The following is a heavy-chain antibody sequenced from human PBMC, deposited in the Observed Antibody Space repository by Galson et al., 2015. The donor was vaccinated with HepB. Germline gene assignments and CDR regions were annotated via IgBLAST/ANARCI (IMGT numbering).Heavy chain of an antibody. J-gene: IGHJ3*02. V-gene: IGHV3-7*01. D-gene: IGHD2-15*01. CDR3: TGVYYCARGYCSGGSCYRSGFDI. CDR1: GFTFSSHW. Sequence: SLRLSCAASGFTFSSHWMTWVRQAPGKGLEWVANIKQDGSEKYYVDSVKGRFTISRDNAKNSLYLQMNSLRAEDTLRAEDTGVYYCARGYCSGGSCYRSGFDIWGQGTMVTVST. CDR2: IKQDGSEK.